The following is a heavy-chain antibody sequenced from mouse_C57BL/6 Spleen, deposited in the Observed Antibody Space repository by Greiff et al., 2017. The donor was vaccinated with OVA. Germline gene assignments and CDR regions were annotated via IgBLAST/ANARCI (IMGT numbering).Heavy chain of an antibody. CDR3: ARSYYGTDWYFDV. J-gene: IGHJ1*03. V-gene: IGHV1-69*01. D-gene: IGHD1-1*01. CDR2: IDPSDSYT. Sequence: QVQLQQPGAELVMPGASVKLSCKASGYTFTSYWMHWVKQRPGQGLEWIGEIDPSDSYTNYNQKFKGKSTLTVDKSSSTAYMQLSSLTSEDSAVYNCARSYYGTDWYFDVWGTGTTVTVSS. CDR1: GYTFTSYW.